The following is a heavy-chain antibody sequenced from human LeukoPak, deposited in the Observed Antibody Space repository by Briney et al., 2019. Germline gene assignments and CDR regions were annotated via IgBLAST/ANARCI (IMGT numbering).Heavy chain of an antibody. D-gene: IGHD3-3*01. V-gene: IGHV4-39*01. CDR1: GPSITSSSYY. CDR2: IYDNGST. J-gene: IGHJ5*02. Sequence: PPETRSLTCTVSGPSITSSSYYCDWIRQPPVKGLEWIGRIYDNGSTYYNPSLKSRVTISVDTYKHRFYLTLSSVTAADAAVYLCARLRFLEWLSCAWGQRTLVTVFS. CDR3: ARLRFLEWLSCA.